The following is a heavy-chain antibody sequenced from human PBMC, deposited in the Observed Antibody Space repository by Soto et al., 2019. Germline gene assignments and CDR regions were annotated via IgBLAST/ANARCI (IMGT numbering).Heavy chain of an antibody. CDR2: IYYSGST. V-gene: IGHV4-59*08. Sequence: QVQLQESGPGLVKPSETLSLTCTVSGGSISSYYWSWIRQPPGKGLEWIGYIYYSGSTNYNPSLRXRXTXSXXASKNQFSLKLSYVTAADTAVYYCARYCSSTSCYALWYFDLWGRGTLVTVSS. D-gene: IGHD2-2*01. CDR3: ARYCSSTSCYALWYFDL. CDR1: GGSISSYY. J-gene: IGHJ2*01.